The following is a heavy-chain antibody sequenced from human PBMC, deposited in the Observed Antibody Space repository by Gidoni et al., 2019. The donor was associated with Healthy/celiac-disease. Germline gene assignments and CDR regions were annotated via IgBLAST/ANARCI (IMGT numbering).Heavy chain of an antibody. J-gene: IGHJ4*02. CDR3: ARWRSNDILTGTPQYFDY. CDR1: GYTFTSDG. CDR2: ISAYNGNT. Sequence: QVQLVQSGAEGKKPGASVKGYGKASGYTFTSDGIRWVRQAPGQGLEWMGWISAYNGNTIYAQQPQGRVTMTTDTSTSTAYMELRSLRSDDPAVYYCARWRSNDILTGTPQYFDYWGQGTLVTVSS. D-gene: IGHD3-9*01. V-gene: IGHV1-18*01.